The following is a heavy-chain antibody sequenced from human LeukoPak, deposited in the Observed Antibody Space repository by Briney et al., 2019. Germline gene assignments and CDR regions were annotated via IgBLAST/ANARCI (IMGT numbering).Heavy chain of an antibody. J-gene: IGHJ6*04. Sequence: GGSLRLSCTASGFTFGDYAMTWVRQAPGKGLEWVGIIRNKPNGGTTEKTTSVKGRFTISRDDSKSITYLQMNSLRAEDTAVYYCAELGITMIGGVWGKGTTVTISS. CDR2: IRNKPNGGTT. CDR3: AELGITMIGGV. V-gene: IGHV3-71*01. D-gene: IGHD3-10*02. CDR1: GFTFGDYA.